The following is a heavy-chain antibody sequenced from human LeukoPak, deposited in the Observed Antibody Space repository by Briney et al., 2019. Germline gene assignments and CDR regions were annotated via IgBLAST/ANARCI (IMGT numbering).Heavy chain of an antibody. CDR1: EFTFSTYA. Sequence: GGSLRLSCAASEFTFSTYAMSWVRQAPGKGLEWVSAISGSGGSTYYADSVKGRFTISRDNSKNTLYLQMNSLRAEDTAVYYCAKASGSGTYYRSPFDYWGQGTLVTVSS. V-gene: IGHV3-23*01. CDR2: ISGSGGST. D-gene: IGHD3-10*01. J-gene: IGHJ4*02. CDR3: AKASGSGTYYRSPFDY.